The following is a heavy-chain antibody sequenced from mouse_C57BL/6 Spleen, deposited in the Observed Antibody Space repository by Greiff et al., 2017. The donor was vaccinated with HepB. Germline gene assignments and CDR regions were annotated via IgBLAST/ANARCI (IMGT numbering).Heavy chain of an antibody. CDR3: ARQGDYSNYFFMDY. Sequence: EVQLVESGGDLVKPGGSLKLSCAASGFTFSSYGMSWVRQTPDKRLEWVATISSGGSYTYYPDSVKGRFTISRDNAKNTLYLQMSSLKSEDTAMYYCARQGDYSNYFFMDYWGQGTSVTVSS. D-gene: IGHD2-5*01. J-gene: IGHJ4*01. CDR2: ISSGGSYT. CDR1: GFTFSSYG. V-gene: IGHV5-6*01.